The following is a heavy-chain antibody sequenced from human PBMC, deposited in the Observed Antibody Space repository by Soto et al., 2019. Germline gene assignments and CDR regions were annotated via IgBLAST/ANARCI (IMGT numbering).Heavy chain of an antibody. Sequence: EVQLLESGGGLVQPGGSLRLSCVASGFTFGSYAMTWVRQAPGKGLEWVSSISGSIATTYYADSVKGRFTISRDNSKNTLFLQMNSLRADDTAVYYCAKDFGYAGTWYYFDSWGQGALVTVSS. V-gene: IGHV3-23*01. D-gene: IGHD3-16*01. J-gene: IGHJ4*02. CDR3: AKDFGYAGTWYYFDS. CDR1: GFTFGSYA. CDR2: ISGSIATT.